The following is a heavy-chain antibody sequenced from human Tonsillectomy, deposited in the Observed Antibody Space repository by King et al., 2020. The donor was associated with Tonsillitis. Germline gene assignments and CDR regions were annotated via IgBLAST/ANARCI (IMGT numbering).Heavy chain of an antibody. CDR3: AREGIDYYDSSGYYRVDAFDI. J-gene: IGHJ3*02. CDR1: GFTFRSYE. CDR2: ISSSVSTI. D-gene: IGHD3-22*01. V-gene: IGHV3-48*03. Sequence: QLVQSGGGLVQPGGSLRLSCAASGFTFRSYEMNWVPQAPGKGLEWVSYISSSVSTIYYADSVQGRFTIARDNAKNSLYLQMNSLRAEDTAVYYCAREGIDYYDSSGYYRVDAFDIWGQGTMVTVSS.